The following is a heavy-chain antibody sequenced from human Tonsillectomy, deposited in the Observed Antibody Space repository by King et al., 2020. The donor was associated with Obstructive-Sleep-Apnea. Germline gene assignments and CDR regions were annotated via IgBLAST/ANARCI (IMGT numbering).Heavy chain of an antibody. CDR1: GFTFSSYA. V-gene: IGHV3-30-3*01. CDR3: ASAKGIAVATYFDY. Sequence: QLVQSGGGVVQPGRSLRLSCAASGFTFSSYAMHWVRQAPGKGLEWVAVISYDGSNKYYADSVKGRFTISRDNSKNTLYLQMNSLRAEDTALYYCASAKGIAVATYFDYWGQGTLVTVSS. J-gene: IGHJ4*02. CDR2: ISYDGSNK. D-gene: IGHD6-19*01.